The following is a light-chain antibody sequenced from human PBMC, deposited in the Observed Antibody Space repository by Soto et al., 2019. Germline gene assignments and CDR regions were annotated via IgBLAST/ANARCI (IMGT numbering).Light chain of an antibody. J-gene: IGLJ1*01. Sequence: QSALTQPASVSGSPGQSITISCTGTSSDVGSYNLLSWYQQHPGKVPKIMIYEASKRPSGAPNRFSGYKSGNTASLTISGLQAEDEADYYCCSYAGSSTWVFGTGTELTVL. CDR1: SSDVGSYNL. V-gene: IGLV2-23*01. CDR2: EAS. CDR3: CSYAGSSTWV.